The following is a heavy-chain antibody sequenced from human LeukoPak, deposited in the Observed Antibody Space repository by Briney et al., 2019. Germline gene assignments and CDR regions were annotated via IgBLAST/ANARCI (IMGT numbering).Heavy chain of an antibody. V-gene: IGHV4-59*01. CDR2: IYYSGST. J-gene: IGHJ4*02. CDR3: ASQYYYDSSGYPPFDY. Sequence: SETLSLTCTVSGGSISSYYWSWIRHPPGKGLERIGYIYYSGSTNYNPSLKSRVTISVDTSKNQFSLKLSSVTAADTAVYYCASQYYYDSSGYPPFDYWRQGTLVTVSS. CDR1: GGSISSYY. D-gene: IGHD3-22*01.